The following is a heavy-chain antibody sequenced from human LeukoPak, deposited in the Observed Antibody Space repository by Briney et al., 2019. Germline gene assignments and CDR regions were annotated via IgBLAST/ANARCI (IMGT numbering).Heavy chain of an antibody. CDR3: ARDPRYSGSQEYFQH. D-gene: IGHD1-26*01. V-gene: IGHV3-30*04. CDR1: GFTFSSYA. Sequence: PGGSLRLSCAASGFTFSSYAMHWVRQAPGKGLEWVAVISYDGSNKYYADSVKGRFTISRDNSKNTLYLQMNSLRAEDTAVYYCARDPRYSGSQEYFQHWGQGTLVTVSS. J-gene: IGHJ1*01. CDR2: ISYDGSNK.